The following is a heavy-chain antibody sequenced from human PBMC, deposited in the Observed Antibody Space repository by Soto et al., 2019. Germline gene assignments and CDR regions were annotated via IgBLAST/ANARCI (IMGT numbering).Heavy chain of an antibody. CDR3: ARGRSYHYGYYYGMDV. Sequence: QVQLVESGGGVVQPGRSLRLSCAASGFTFSSYGMHWVRQAPGKGLEWVAVISYDGSNKYYADSVKGRFTISRDNSKNTLYLQMNSLRAEDTAVYYCARGRSYHYGYYYGMDVWGQGTTVTVSS. CDR2: ISYDGSNK. V-gene: IGHV3-30*03. J-gene: IGHJ6*02. D-gene: IGHD2-15*01. CDR1: GFTFSSYG.